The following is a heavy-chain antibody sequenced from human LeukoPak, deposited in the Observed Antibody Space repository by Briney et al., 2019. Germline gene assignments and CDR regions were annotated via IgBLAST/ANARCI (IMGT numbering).Heavy chain of an antibody. D-gene: IGHD6-13*01. CDR3: ARGSSSPVPNFDY. CDR2: INPNNGGT. V-gene: IGHV1-2*02. CDR1: GYTFTGYY. J-gene: IGHJ4*02. Sequence: RASMKVSCKASGYTFTGYYMHWVRQAPGQGLEWMGWINPNNGGTSYAQKFQGRVTMTRDTSITTAYMELPTLTSDDTAVYYCARGSSSPVPNFDYWGQGTLVTVSS.